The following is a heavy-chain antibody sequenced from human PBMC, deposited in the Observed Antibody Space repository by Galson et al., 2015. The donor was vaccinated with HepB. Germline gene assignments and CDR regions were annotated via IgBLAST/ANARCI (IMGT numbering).Heavy chain of an antibody. CDR1: GYTFTSFS. D-gene: IGHD3-3*01. J-gene: IGHJ6*02. V-gene: IGHV1-18*01. CDR3: ARDRFVLRFLEWLPKHYYYYGMDV. CDR2: ISAYNGNT. Sequence: SVKVSCKASGYTFTSFSMHWVRQAPGPRLEWMGWISAYNGNTNYAQKLQGRVTMTTDTSTSTAYMELRSLRSDDTAVYYCARDRFVLRFLEWLPKHYYYYGMDVWGQGTTVTVSS.